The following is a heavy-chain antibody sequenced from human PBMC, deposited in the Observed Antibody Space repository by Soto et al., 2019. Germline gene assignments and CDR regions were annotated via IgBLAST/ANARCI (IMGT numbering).Heavy chain of an antibody. CDR1: GYTFTSYA. CDR2: INAGNGNT. D-gene: IGHD1-1*01. Sequence: ASVKVSCKASGYTFTSYAMHWVRQAPGQRLEWMGWINAGNGNTKYSQKFQGRVTITRDTSASTAYMELSSLRSEDTAVYYCARAPNWNDVPGDFDYWGQGTLVTVSS. V-gene: IGHV1-3*01. J-gene: IGHJ4*02. CDR3: ARAPNWNDVPGDFDY.